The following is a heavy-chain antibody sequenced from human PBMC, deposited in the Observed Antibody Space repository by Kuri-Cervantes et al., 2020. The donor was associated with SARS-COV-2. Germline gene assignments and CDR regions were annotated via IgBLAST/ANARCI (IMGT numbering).Heavy chain of an antibody. D-gene: IGHD1-26*01. CDR1: GFTFGDYA. J-gene: IGHJ6*02. CDR3: SLGATTRETPYYYYGMDV. V-gene: IGHV3-49*04. Sequence: GGSLRLSCTASGFTFGDYAMSWVRQAPGKGLEWVGFIRSKAYGGTTEYAASVKGRFTIPRDDSKSIAYLQMNSLKTEDTAVYYCSLGATTRETPYYYYGMDVWGQGTTVTVSS. CDR2: IRSKAYGGTT.